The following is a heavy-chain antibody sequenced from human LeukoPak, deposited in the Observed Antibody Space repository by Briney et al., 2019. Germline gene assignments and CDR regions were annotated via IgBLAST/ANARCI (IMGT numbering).Heavy chain of an antibody. CDR1: GFTFSYYD. CDR3: AISFDY. CDR2: ITLSGGST. V-gene: IGHV3-23*01. J-gene: IGHJ4*02. Sequence: GGSLRLSCAASGFTFSYYDMSWVRQAPGKGLEWVASITLSGGSTFYADSVKGRFTISRDNSKNTLYLQMNSLRAEDTAVYYCAISFDYWGQGTLVTVSS.